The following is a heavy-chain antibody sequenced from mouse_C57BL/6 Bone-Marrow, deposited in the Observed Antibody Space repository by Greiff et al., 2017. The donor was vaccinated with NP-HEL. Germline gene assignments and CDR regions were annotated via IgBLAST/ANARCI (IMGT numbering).Heavy chain of an antibody. CDR2: IDPSDSYT. Sequence: QVQLQQPGAELVMPGASMKLSCKASGYTFTSYWMHWVKQRPGQGLEWIGEIDPSDSYTNYNQKFKGKSTLTVDKSSSTAYMQLSSLTSEDSAVYYCASAIYYYGPWFAYWGQGTLVTVSA. CDR3: ASAIYYYGPWFAY. V-gene: IGHV1-69*01. D-gene: IGHD1-1*01. CDR1: GYTFTSYW. J-gene: IGHJ3*01.